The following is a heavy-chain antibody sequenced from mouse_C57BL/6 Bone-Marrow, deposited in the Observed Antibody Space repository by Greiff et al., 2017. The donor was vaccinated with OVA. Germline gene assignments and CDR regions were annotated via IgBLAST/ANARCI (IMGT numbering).Heavy chain of an antibody. J-gene: IGHJ2*01. D-gene: IGHD3-2*02. CDR1: GISITTGNYR. CDR3: ARDQDSSGSDY. V-gene: IGHV3-5*01. CDR2: IYYSGTI. Sequence: VQLQQSGPGLVKPSQTVFLTCTVTGISITTGNYRWSWIRQFPGNKLEGIGDIYYSGTITYKPSITKGTTITSDTPTNQFFLEMNSLTAEDTATYYCARDQDSSGSDYWGQGTTLTVSS.